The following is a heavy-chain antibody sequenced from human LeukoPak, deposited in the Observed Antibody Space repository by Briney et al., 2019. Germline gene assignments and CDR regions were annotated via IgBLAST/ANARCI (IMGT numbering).Heavy chain of an antibody. D-gene: IGHD4-11*01. J-gene: IGHJ4*02. V-gene: IGHV3-43D*03. CDR3: AKPRRGTITTGPAYTH. CDR1: GFTFDDYA. Sequence: GGSLRLSCAASGFTFDDYAMHWVRQAPGKGLEWVSLISWDGGLTYYADSMEGRFTISRDNSKNSLYLQMNSLRPEDTALYYCAKPRRGTITTGPAYTHWGQATLITVSS. CDR2: ISWDGGLT.